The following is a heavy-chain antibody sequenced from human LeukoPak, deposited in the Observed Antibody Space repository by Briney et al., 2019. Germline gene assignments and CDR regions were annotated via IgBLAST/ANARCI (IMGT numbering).Heavy chain of an antibody. Sequence: SETLSLTCTVSGGSISSSSYYWGWIRQPPGKGLEWIGSIYYSGSTYYNPSLKSRVTISVDTSKNQFSLKLSSVTAADTAVYYCARGGTVTKDFDYWGQGTLVTVSS. CDR2: IYYSGST. CDR3: ARGGTVTKDFDY. V-gene: IGHV4-39*07. CDR1: GGSISSSSYY. J-gene: IGHJ4*02. D-gene: IGHD4-17*01.